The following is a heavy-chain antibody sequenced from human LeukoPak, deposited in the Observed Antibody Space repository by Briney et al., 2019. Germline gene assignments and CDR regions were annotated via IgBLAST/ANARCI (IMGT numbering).Heavy chain of an antibody. CDR2: LSGSGGST. V-gene: IGHV3-23*01. J-gene: IGHJ5*01. Sequence: AGGSLRLSCAASGFTFSSYATNWVRQAPGKGLQWVSALSGSGGSTYYADPVKGRFTISRDNSKNTLYLQMSSLRAEDTAVYFCAKAPREYCSSTSCPNWFDSWGQGTLVTVSS. CDR3: AKAPREYCSSTSCPNWFDS. CDR1: GFTFSSYA. D-gene: IGHD2-2*01.